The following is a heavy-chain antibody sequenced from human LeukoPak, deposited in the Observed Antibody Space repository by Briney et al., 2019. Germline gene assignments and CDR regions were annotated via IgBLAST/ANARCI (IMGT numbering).Heavy chain of an antibody. D-gene: IGHD3-3*01. V-gene: IGHV4-38-2*02. CDR1: GYSISSGYY. CDR2: IYHSGST. Sequence: SETLSLTCTVSGYSISSGYYWGWIRQPPGKGLEWIGSIYHSGSTYYNPSLKSRVTISVDTSKNQFSLKLSSVTAADTAVYYCARDVRDFWSGSFDYWGQGTLVTVSS. J-gene: IGHJ4*02. CDR3: ARDVRDFWSGSFDY.